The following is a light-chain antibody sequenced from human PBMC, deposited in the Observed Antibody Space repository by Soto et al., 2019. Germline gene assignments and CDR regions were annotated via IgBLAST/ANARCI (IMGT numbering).Light chain of an antibody. J-gene: IGKJ5*01. Sequence: DIQMTQSPSSLSASVGDRVTITCQASQDSDKFLNWYQQKPGKPPKLLIDDAYNLATGVQSRSSGRGSGTDFTFTISSLQPEDVATYYCQQYDDLPITFGQGTRLEI. V-gene: IGKV1-33*01. CDR3: QQYDDLPIT. CDR1: QDSDKF. CDR2: DAY.